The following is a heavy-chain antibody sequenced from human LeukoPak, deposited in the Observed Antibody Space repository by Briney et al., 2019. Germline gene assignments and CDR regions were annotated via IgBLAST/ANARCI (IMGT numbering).Heavy chain of an antibody. J-gene: IGHJ4*02. CDR2: IYSGGST. CDR3: ARDGRYYGSGSYYNLDY. V-gene: IGHV3-66*01. CDR1: GFTVSSNY. Sequence: GGSLRLSCAASGFTVSSNYMSWVRQAPGKGLEWVSVIYSGGSTYYADSAKGRFTISRDNSKNTLYLQMNSLRAEDTAVYYCARDGRYYGSGSYYNLDYWGQGTLVTVSS. D-gene: IGHD3-10*01.